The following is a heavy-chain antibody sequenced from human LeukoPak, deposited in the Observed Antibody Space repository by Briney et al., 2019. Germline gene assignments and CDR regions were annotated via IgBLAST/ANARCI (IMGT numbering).Heavy chain of an antibody. D-gene: IGHD3-10*01. J-gene: IGHJ5*02. CDR1: GFTFSDYY. V-gene: IGHV3-11*05. CDR2: ISSSSSYT. CDR3: ARDIEQYYYGSGIEFDP. Sequence: GGSLRLSCAASGFTFSDYYMSWIRQAPGKGLEWVSYISSSSSYTNYADSVKGRFTISRDNAKNSLYLQVNSLRAEDTAVYYCARDIEQYYYGSGIEFDPWGQGTLVTVSS.